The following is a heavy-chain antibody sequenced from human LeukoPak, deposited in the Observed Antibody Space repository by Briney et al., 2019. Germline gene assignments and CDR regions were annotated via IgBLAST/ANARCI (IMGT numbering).Heavy chain of an antibody. D-gene: IGHD6-6*01. CDR2: IYTSGST. Sequence: SETLSLTCTVSGGSISSYYWSWIRQPAGKGLEWIGRIYTSGSTNYNPSLESRVTMSVDTSKNQFSLKLSSVTAADTAVYYCARGKYSSSSNWFDPWGQGTLVTVSS. CDR3: ARGKYSSSSNWFDP. CDR1: GGSISSYY. V-gene: IGHV4-4*07. J-gene: IGHJ5*02.